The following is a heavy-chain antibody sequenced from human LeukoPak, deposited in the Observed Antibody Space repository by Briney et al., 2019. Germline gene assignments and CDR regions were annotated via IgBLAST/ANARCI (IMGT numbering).Heavy chain of an antibody. Sequence: SETLSLTCTVSGGSISSYYWSWIRQPAGKGLEWIGRIYTSGSTNYNPSLKSRVTMSVDTSKNQFSLKLSSVTAADTAVYYCARESNVGARNWFDPWGQGTLVTVSS. CDR3: ARESNVGARNWFDP. CDR2: IYTSGST. V-gene: IGHV4-4*07. CDR1: GGSISSYY. D-gene: IGHD1-26*01. J-gene: IGHJ5*02.